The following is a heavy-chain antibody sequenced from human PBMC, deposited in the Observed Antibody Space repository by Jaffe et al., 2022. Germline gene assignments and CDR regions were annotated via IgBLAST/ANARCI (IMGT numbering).Heavy chain of an antibody. CDR2: ISSNGGST. J-gene: IGHJ5*02. V-gene: IGHV3-64*01. D-gene: IGHD1-26*01. CDR3: ARDKEPRYSGSYPNWFDP. CDR1: GFTFSSYA. Sequence: EVQLVESGGGLVQPGGSLRLSCAASGFTFSSYAMHWVRQAPGKGLEYVSAISSNGGSTYYANSVKGRFTISRDNSKNTLYLQMGSLRAEDMAVYYCARDKEPRYSGSYPNWFDPWGQGTLVTVSS.